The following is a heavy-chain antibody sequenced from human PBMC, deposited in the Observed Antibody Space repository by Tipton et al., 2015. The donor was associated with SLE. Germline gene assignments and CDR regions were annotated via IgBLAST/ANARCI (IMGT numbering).Heavy chain of an antibody. Sequence: SLRLSCAASRFTFSSYAMHWVRQAPGKGLEWVAFIRFDGGDDSYADSVKGRFTVSRDSAKSTLYLQMNNLRVDDTAVYYCTREKGWDTATLDYWGRGTLVTVSA. CDR2: IRFDGGDD. CDR1: RFTFSSYA. CDR3: TREKGWDTATLDY. D-gene: IGHD5-18*01. V-gene: IGHV3-30*02. J-gene: IGHJ4*02.